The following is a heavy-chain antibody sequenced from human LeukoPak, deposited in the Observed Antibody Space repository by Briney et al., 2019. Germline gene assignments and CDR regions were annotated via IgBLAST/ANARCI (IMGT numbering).Heavy chain of an antibody. CDR3: ARGPTYYDILTGYYITDAFDI. V-gene: IGHV4-34*01. J-gene: IGHJ3*02. Sequence: SETLSLTCAVYGGSFSGYYWSWIRQPPGKGLEWIGEINHSGSTNYNPSLKSRVTISVDTSKNQFSLKLSSVTAADTAVYYCARGPTYYDILTGYYITDAFDIWGQGTMVTVSS. D-gene: IGHD3-9*01. CDR2: INHSGST. CDR1: GGSFSGYY.